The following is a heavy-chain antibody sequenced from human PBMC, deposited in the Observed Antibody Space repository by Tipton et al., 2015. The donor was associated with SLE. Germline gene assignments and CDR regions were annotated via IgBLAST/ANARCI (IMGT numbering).Heavy chain of an antibody. CDR3: ARGQCTSCYYYYMDV. D-gene: IGHD2-2*01. V-gene: IGHV4-34*01. CDR1: GGSFSGYY. J-gene: IGHJ6*03. CDR2: INHSGST. Sequence: LRLSCAVYGGSFSGYYWSWIRQPPGKGLEWIGEINHSGSTNYNPSLKSRVTISVDTSKSQFSLKLSSVTAADTAVYYCARGQCTSCYYYYMDVWGKGTTVTVSS.